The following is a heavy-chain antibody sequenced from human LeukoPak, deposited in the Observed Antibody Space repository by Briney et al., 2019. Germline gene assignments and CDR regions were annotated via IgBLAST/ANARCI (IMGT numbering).Heavy chain of an antibody. V-gene: IGHV4-4*07. D-gene: IGHD5-12*01. CDR3: ARDIGDSGYDYMFDS. J-gene: IGHJ4*02. CDR1: GGSFSSYY. CDR2: IYTSGST. Sequence: KPSETLSLTCTVSGGSFSSYYWGWIRQPAGKRLEWIGRIYTSGSTTYNPSLKSRVTMSVETSKNQFPLQLRSVTAADTAVYYCARDIGDSGYDYMFDSWGQGSLVTVSS.